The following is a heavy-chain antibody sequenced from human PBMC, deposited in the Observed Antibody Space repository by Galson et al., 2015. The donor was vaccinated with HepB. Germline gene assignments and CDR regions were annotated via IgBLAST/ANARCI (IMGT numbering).Heavy chain of an antibody. J-gene: IGHJ4*02. Sequence: QSGAEVKKPGESLRISCQGSGYSFTSYWITWVRQVPGKGLEWMGRIDPSDSYTNYSPSFQGHVTISADKYSSTAYLQWSSLKASDTAMYYCASAKFPNTAMASLPIGPLHYWGQGTLVTVAS. CDR2: IDPSDSYT. D-gene: IGHD5-18*01. V-gene: IGHV5-10-1*01. CDR1: GYSFTSYW. CDR3: ASAKFPNTAMASLPIGPLHY.